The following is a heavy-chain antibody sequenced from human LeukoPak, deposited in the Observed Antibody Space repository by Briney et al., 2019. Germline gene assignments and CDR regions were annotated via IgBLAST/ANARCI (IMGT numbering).Heavy chain of an antibody. D-gene: IGHD4-23*01. V-gene: IGHV4-34*01. CDR1: GGSLSGYY. Sequence: SETLSLTCDVSGGSLSGYYWSWIRQSPGKGLEWIGEVNYSGSSTNYNPSLKSRVTVSVDTARNQFSLTLSSVTAADTAVYYCARDDFGGTHDTFDVWGQGTVVTVSS. J-gene: IGHJ3*01. CDR2: VNYSGSST. CDR3: ARDDFGGTHDTFDV.